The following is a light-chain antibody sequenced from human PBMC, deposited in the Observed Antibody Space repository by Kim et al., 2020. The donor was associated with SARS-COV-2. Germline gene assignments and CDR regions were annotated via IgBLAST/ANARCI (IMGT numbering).Light chain of an antibody. CDR1: QGINNY. V-gene: IGKV1-9*01. Sequence: ASVGDRVTSTCRASQGINNYLAWYQQNPGRAPTLLVYTTSTLQSGVSARFSGSGSGTDFTLTISSLQPEDSATYYCQQLNSYPRTFGGGTKVDIK. CDR3: QQLNSYPRT. CDR2: TTS. J-gene: IGKJ4*01.